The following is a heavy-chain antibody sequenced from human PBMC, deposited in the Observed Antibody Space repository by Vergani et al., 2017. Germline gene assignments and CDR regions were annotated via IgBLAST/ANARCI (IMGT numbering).Heavy chain of an antibody. V-gene: IGHV3-23*01. Sequence: EVQLLESGGGLVQPGGSLRLSCAASGFTFSSYAMSWVRQAPGKGLEWVSAISGSGGSTYYADSVKGRFTISSDNSKNTLYLQMNSLRAEDTAVYYCAKISEVMDYYYYYYMDVWGKGTTGTVSS. J-gene: IGHJ6*03. CDR3: AKISEVMDYYYYYYMDV. CDR1: GFTFSSYA. D-gene: IGHD2-8*01. CDR2: ISGSGGST.